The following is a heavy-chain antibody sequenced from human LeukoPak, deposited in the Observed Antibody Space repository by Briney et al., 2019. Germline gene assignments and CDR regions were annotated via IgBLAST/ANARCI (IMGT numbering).Heavy chain of an antibody. CDR2: INSNNGGT. V-gene: IGHV1-2*02. J-gene: IGHJ5*02. D-gene: IGHD3-9*01. CDR3: ARDRAGVRYFDWLIVSCWFDP. Sequence: ASVKVSCKASGYTFTGYYMHWVRQAPGQGLEWMGWINSNNGGTNYAQKFQGRVTMTRDTSISTAYMELRSLRSDDTAVYYCARDRAGVRYFDWLIVSCWFDPWGQGTLVTVSS. CDR1: GYTFTGYY.